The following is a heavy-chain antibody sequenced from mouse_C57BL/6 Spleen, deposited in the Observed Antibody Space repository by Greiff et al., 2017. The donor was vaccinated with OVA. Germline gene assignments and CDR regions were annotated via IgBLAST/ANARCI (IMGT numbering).Heavy chain of an antibody. J-gene: IGHJ3*01. CDR2: IRNKANGYTT. Sequence: EVQLMEPGGGLVQPGGSLSLSCAASGFTFTDYYMSWVRQPPGKALEWLGFIRNKANGYTTEYSASVKGRFTISRDTSQSILYLQMNALRAKASATYYCASSTYDYSTWFAYWGQGTLVTVSA. V-gene: IGHV7-3*01. CDR3: ASSTYDYSTWFAY. CDR1: GFTFTDYY. D-gene: IGHD2-4*01.